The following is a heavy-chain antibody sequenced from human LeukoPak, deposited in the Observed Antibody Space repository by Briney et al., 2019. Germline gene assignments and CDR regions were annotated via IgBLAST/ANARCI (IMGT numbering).Heavy chain of an antibody. D-gene: IGHD1-14*01. J-gene: IGHJ6*02. CDR3: ARGPVSFYYYYYGMDV. V-gene: IGHV4-34*01. CDR2: INHSGST. CDR1: GGSFSGYY. Sequence: SETLSLTCAVYGGSFSGYYWSWIRQPPGEGLEWIGEINHSGSTNYNPSLKSRVTISVDTSKNQFSLKLSSVTAADTAVYYCARGPVSFYYYYYGMDVWGQGTTVTVSS.